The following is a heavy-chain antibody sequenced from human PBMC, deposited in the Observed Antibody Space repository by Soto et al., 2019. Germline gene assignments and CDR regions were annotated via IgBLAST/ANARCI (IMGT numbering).Heavy chain of an antibody. CDR3: ARERRPTGTTWNISYYYYGMDV. J-gene: IGHJ6*02. CDR2: INPNSGGT. D-gene: IGHD1-1*01. CDR1: GYTFTGYY. Sequence: QVQLVQSGAEVKKPGASVKVSCKASGYTFTGYYMHWVRQAPGQGLEWMGWINPNSGGTNYAQKFQGWVTMTRDTSISTAYMELSRLRSDDTAVYYCARERRPTGTTWNISYYYYGMDVWGQGTTVTVSS. V-gene: IGHV1-2*04.